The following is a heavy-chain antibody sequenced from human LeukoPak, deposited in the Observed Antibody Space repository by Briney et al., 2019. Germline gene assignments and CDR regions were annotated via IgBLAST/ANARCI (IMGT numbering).Heavy chain of an antibody. Sequence: SETLSLTCTVSGDSISSYYWSWIRQPPGKGLEWIGEVNHSGSTNYNPSLKSRVTISVDTSKNQFSLKLSSVTAADTAVYYCAGALGGDAGGYFDYWGQGTLVTVSS. D-gene: IGHD3-10*01. CDR3: AGALGGDAGGYFDY. CDR2: VNHSGST. J-gene: IGHJ4*02. V-gene: IGHV4-34*01. CDR1: GDSISSYY.